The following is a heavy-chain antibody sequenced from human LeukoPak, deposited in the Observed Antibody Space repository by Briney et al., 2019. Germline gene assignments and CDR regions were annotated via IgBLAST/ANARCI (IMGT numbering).Heavy chain of an antibody. CDR2: ISYDGSNK. Sequence: GGSLRLSCAASGFTFSSYAMHWVRQAPGKGLEWVAVISYDGSNKYYADSVKGRFTISRDNSKNTLYLQMNSLRAEDTAVYYCARAAAPGYSSSWYSFPYYFDYWGQRTLVTVSS. CDR3: ARAAAPGYSSSWYSFPYYFDY. V-gene: IGHV3-30-3*01. D-gene: IGHD6-13*01. CDR1: GFTFSSYA. J-gene: IGHJ4*02.